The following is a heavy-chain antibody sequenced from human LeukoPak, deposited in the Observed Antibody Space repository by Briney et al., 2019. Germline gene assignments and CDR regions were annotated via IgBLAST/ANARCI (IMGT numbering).Heavy chain of an antibody. CDR3: ARVLGNYYYYYMDV. J-gene: IGHJ6*03. CDR2: IYSGST. CDR1: GGSISSSSYY. V-gene: IGHV4-39*07. D-gene: IGHD1-26*01. Sequence: PSETLSLTCTVSGGSISSSSYYWGWIRQPPGKGLEWIGSIYSGSTYYNPSLKSRVTISVDTSKNQFSLKLSSVTAADTAVYYCARVLGNYYYYYMDVWGKGTTVTVSS.